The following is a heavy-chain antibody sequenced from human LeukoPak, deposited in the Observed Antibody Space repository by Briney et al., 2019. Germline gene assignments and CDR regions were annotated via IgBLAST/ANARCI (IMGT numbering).Heavy chain of an antibody. Sequence: SVKVSCKASGGTFSSYAISWVRQAPGQGLEWMGRIIPILGIANYAQKFQGRVTITADKSTSTAYMELSSLRSEDTAVYYCARGEVNWNYLRSTRREAYYFDYWGQGTLVTVSS. D-gene: IGHD1-7*01. V-gene: IGHV1-69*04. CDR1: GGTFSSYA. CDR3: ARGEVNWNYLRSTRREAYYFDY. CDR2: IIPILGIA. J-gene: IGHJ4*02.